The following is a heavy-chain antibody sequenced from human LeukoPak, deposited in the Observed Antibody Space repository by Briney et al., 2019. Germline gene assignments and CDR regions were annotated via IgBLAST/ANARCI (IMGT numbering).Heavy chain of an antibody. D-gene: IGHD7-27*01. CDR3: TRCQQTGTHYSWSWAH. V-gene: IGHV3-66*01. J-gene: IGHJ4*02. CDR2: IYSGDST. Sequence: PGGSLRLSCAASGFSVSNNYMSWVRQAPGKGLEWVSVIYSGDSTFYADSVKGRFTISRDNSKNTLYLQMNSLRAEDTAVYYCTRCQQTGTHYSWSWAHWGQGTRVTVSS. CDR1: GFSVSNNY.